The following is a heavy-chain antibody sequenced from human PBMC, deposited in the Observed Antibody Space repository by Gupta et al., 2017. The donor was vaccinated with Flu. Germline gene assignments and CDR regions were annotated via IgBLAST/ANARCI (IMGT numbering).Heavy chain of an antibody. CDR3: ARDHKRGENLVDLYGMDV. Sequence: EVQLVASGRCLVQPGGSLSISCVASGFTFTHYWMSWVRKATGKGLEWVANMKQDGSEKYYVDSVTGRFAISRDNAKNSLYLQINSLRTEDTAVYYCARDHKRGENLVDLYGMDVWGQGTTVTVSS. CDR1: GFTFTHYW. D-gene: IGHD3-10*01. V-gene: IGHV3-7*01. J-gene: IGHJ6*02. CDR2: MKQDGSEK.